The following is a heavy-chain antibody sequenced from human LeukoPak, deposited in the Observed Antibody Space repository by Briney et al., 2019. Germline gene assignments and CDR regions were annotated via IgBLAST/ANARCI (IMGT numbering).Heavy chain of an antibody. Sequence: ASVKVSCKASGYTFTSYYMHWVRQAPGQGLEWMGIINPSGGSTSYAQKFQGRVTMTRDTSTGTVYMELSSLRSEDTAVYYCARDRTRYGDYVSLSDYWGQGTLVTVSS. CDR1: GYTFTSYY. J-gene: IGHJ4*02. CDR3: ARDRTRYGDYVSLSDY. CDR2: INPSGGST. D-gene: IGHD4-17*01. V-gene: IGHV1-46*01.